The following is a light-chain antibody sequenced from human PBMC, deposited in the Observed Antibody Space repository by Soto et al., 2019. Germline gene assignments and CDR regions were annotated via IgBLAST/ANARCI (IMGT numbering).Light chain of an antibody. J-gene: IGKJ1*01. Sequence: DIQMTQSPSTLSASLGDRVTITCRASQSISSWLSWYQQKPGKAPKLLIYDVSSLESGVPSRFSASGSGTEFTLTISSLQPDDFATYYCQQYNTFWTFGQGTKVDIK. CDR1: QSISSW. CDR2: DVS. CDR3: QQYNTFWT. V-gene: IGKV1-5*01.